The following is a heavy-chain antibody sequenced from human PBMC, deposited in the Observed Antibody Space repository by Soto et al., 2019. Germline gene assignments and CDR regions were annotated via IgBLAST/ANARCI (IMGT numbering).Heavy chain of an antibody. Sequence: GGSLRLSCSASGFTFSSYEMNWVRQAPGKGLEWVSYISASGRTIYYADSVKGRFTVSRDDAQNSVYLQMDSLRAEDTAVYYCAIDLLHYDFCSGYSAYFYYWMDVWGPGTTVTVSS. CDR2: ISASGRTI. V-gene: IGHV3-48*03. D-gene: IGHD3-3*01. CDR3: AIDLLHYDFCSGYSAYFYYWMDV. J-gene: IGHJ6*02. CDR1: GFTFSSYE.